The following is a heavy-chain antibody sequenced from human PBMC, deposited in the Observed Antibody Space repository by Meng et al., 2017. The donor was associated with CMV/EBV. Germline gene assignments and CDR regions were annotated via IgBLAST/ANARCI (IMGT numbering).Heavy chain of an antibody. CDR1: GGSVSSGSYY. V-gene: IGHV4-61*01. Sequence: GSLRLSCTVSGGSVSSGSYYWSWIRQPPGKGLEWIGYIYYSGSTNYNPSLKSRVTISVDTSKNQFSLKLSSVTAADTAVYYCARVEIFSRIGMDVWGQGTTVTVSS. J-gene: IGHJ6*02. CDR3: ARVEIFSRIGMDV. CDR2: IYYSGST. D-gene: IGHD3-3*01.